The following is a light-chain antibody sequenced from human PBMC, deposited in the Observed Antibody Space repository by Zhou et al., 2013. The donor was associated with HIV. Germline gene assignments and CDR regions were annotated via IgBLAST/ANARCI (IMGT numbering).Light chain of an antibody. CDR1: QSVSTNY. V-gene: IGKV3-20*01. CDR3: QQYASSPRT. J-gene: IGKJ1*01. Sequence: EIVLTQSPGTLSLSPGERATLSCRASQSVSTNYLAWYQQKPGQAPRLLIYGASSRATGIPDRFSGSGSGTDFTLTISRLEPEDFAVYSCQQYASSPRTFGQGTKVEI. CDR2: GAS.